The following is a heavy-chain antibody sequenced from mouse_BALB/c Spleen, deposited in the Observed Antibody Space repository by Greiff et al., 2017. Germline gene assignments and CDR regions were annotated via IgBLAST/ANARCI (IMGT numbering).Heavy chain of an antibody. D-gene: IGHD6-1*01. V-gene: IGHV5-9*03. J-gene: IGHJ4*01. CDR1: GFTFSSYT. Sequence: EVMLVESGGGLVKPGGSLKLSCAASGFTFSSYTMSWVRQTPEKRLEWVATISSGGGNTYYPDSVKGRFTISRDNAKNNLYLQMSSLRSEDTALYYCARYAGDYAMDYWGQGTSVTVSS. CDR3: ARYAGDYAMDY. CDR2: ISSGGGNT.